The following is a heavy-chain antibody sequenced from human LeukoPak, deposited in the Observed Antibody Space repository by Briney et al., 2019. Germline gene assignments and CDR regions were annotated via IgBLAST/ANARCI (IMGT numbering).Heavy chain of an antibody. CDR2: IYYSGST. CDR1: GGSISSSSYY. D-gene: IGHD6-13*01. CDR3: ASQQRGAFDI. Sequence: SETLSLTCTVSGGSISSSSYYWGWIRQPPGKGLEWIGSIYYSGSTYYNPSLKSRVTISVDTSKNQFSLKLSSVTAADTAVYYCASQQRGAFDIWGQGTMVTVSS. J-gene: IGHJ3*02. V-gene: IGHV4-39*07.